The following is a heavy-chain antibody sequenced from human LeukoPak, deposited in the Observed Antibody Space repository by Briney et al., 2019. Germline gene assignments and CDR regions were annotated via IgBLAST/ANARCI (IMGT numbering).Heavy chain of an antibody. CDR1: GYTFTGYY. Sequence: ASVKVSCKASGYTFTGYYMHWVRQAPGQGLEWMGWINPNSGGTNYAQKFQGRVTMTRDTSTSTVYMELSSLRCEDTAVYYCARSHSNGWCDYWGQGTLVTVSS. V-gene: IGHV1-2*02. CDR2: INPNSGGT. CDR3: ARSHSNGWCDY. J-gene: IGHJ4*02. D-gene: IGHD6-19*01.